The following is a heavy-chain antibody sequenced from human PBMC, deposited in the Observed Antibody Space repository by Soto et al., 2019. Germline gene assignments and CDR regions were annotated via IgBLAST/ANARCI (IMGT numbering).Heavy chain of an antibody. CDR2: IYYSGTT. CDR1: GYSISSSNW. V-gene: IGHV4-28*01. D-gene: IGHD1-26*01. J-gene: IGHJ4*02. Sequence: QVQLQESGPGLVKPSDTLSLTCAVSGYSISSSNWWGWIRQPPGKGLEWIGYIYYSGTTYYNPSLKSRVTMSVDTSKYQCALKLTAVPAVDTAVYYCARREIQGPIDYWGQGTLVTVSS. CDR3: ARREIQGPIDY.